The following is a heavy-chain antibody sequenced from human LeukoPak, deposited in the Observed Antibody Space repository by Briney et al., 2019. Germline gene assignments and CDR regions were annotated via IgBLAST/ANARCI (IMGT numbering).Heavy chain of an antibody. Sequence: PSETLSLTCTVSGYSVSSISSTYYWGWVRQSPGKGLEWIGSISHSGSTYYNPSLQSRVTISIDTSKNQFSLKLSSVTAADTAVYYCARLRVQNYGGNWGFDYWGLGTLITVSS. V-gene: IGHV4-38-2*02. D-gene: IGHD4-23*01. CDR2: ISHSGST. CDR3: ARLRVQNYGGNWGFDY. J-gene: IGHJ4*02. CDR1: GYSVSSISSTYY.